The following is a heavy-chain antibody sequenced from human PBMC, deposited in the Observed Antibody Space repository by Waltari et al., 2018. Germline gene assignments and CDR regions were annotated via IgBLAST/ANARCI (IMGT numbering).Heavy chain of an antibody. CDR3: ATARSYDFWSGNALGY. J-gene: IGHJ4*02. CDR2: FDPEDGET. Sequence: VQLVQSGAEVDKHGGSLKISCKGFGYTLTELSMHWVRQAPGKGLEWMGGFDPEDGETIYAQKFQGRVTMTEDTSTDTAYMELSSLRSEDTAVYYCATARSYDFWSGNALGYWGQGTLVTVSS. CDR1: GYTLTELS. V-gene: IGHV1-24*01. D-gene: IGHD3-3*01.